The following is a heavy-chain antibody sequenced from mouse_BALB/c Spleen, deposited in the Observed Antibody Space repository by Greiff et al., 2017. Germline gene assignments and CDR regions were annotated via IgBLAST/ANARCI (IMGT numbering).Heavy chain of an antibody. Sequence: EVKLMESGGGLVKLGGSLKLSCAASGFTFSSYYMSWVRQTPEKRLELVAAINSNGGSTYYPDTVKGRFTISRDNAKNTLFLQMTSLRSEDTAMYYCARWDYYAMDYWGQGTSVTVSS. CDR3: ARWDYYAMDY. CDR1: GFTFSSYY. J-gene: IGHJ4*01. CDR2: INSNGGST. V-gene: IGHV5-6-2*01.